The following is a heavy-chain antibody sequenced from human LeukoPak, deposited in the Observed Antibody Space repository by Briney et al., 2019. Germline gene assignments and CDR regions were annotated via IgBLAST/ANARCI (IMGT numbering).Heavy chain of an antibody. V-gene: IGHV1-46*01. CDR1: GYSFTKYY. Sequence: ASVKVSSKASGYSFTKYYIHWVRQAPGQGLDWMGIIDPNGGYTDYAQKFQGRVTMTRDTSTSTVYMELSSLRSDDTAVYYCARVSMHLWSVYFYYHMDVWGKGTTVTVSS. CDR3: ARVSMHLWSVYFYYHMDV. D-gene: IGHD3-10*01. J-gene: IGHJ6*03. CDR2: IDPNGGYT.